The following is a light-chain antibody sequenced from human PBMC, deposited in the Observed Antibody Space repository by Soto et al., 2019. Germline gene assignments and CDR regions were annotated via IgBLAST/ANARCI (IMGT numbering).Light chain of an antibody. V-gene: IGLV2-23*01. CDR1: SSDVGYYNL. Sequence: QSALTQPASVSGSPGQSITISCAGTSSDVGYYNLVSWYQQHPGKAPKLMIYEGGKRPSGVSNRFSGSKSGNTASLTISGLQAGDEADYYCCSYAGSRTYVFGTGTKLTVL. J-gene: IGLJ1*01. CDR2: EGG. CDR3: CSYAGSRTYV.